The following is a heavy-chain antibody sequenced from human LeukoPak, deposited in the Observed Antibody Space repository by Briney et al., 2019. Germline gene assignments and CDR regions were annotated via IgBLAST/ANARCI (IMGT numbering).Heavy chain of an antibody. V-gene: IGHV3-53*01. D-gene: IGHD6-19*01. J-gene: IGHJ3*02. CDR3: ARGMAGNDAFDI. CDR1: GFSFSSYA. Sequence: GGSLRLSCAASGFSFSSYAMTWARQAPVKGLEWVSVIYSGGSTYYADSVKGRFTISRDNSKNTLYLQMNSLRAEDTAVYYCARGMAGNDAFDIWGQGTMVTVSS. CDR2: IYSGGST.